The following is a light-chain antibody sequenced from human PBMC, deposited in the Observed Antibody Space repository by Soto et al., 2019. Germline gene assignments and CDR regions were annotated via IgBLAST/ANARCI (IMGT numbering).Light chain of an antibody. J-gene: IGKJ3*01. CDR1: QGISSY. CDR3: QQLNIYPFT. V-gene: IGKV1-9*01. CDR2: AAS. Sequence: IQLTQPPSSLSASVGDRVIMTCRASQGISSYLAWYQQKPGKAPTLLIYAASTLETGVPSRFSGSGSGTDFTLTISSLQPEDFATYYCQQLNIYPFTFGPGTKVDNK.